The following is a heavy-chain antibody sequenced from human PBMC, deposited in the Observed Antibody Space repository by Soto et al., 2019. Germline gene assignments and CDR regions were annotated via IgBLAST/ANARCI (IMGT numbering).Heavy chain of an antibody. CDR2: IYYSGTT. CDR1: GYSISSRNW. V-gene: IGHV4-28*01. D-gene: IGHD1-26*01. Sequence: PSETLSLTCAVSGYSISSRNWWGWIRQPPGKGLEWIGYIYYSGTTYYNPSLKSRVTMSVDTSKNQFSLKLTSVTAVDTAVYYCARREIQGPIDYWGQGTLVTVS. J-gene: IGHJ4*02. CDR3: ARREIQGPIDY.